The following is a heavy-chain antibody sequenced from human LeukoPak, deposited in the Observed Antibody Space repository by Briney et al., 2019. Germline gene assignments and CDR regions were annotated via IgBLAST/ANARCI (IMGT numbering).Heavy chain of an antibody. CDR3: ARVVPPMIVVAYDAFDI. Sequence: PAETVSLTCTLSGGSMSSYYWSWIRQPPGKGLEWIGYIYYSGSTNYNPSLKSRVTISVDTSKNQFSLKLSSVTAADTAVYYCARVVPPMIVVAYDAFDIWGQGTMVTVSS. J-gene: IGHJ3*02. V-gene: IGHV4-59*01. D-gene: IGHD3-22*01. CDR1: GGSMSSYY. CDR2: IYYSGST.